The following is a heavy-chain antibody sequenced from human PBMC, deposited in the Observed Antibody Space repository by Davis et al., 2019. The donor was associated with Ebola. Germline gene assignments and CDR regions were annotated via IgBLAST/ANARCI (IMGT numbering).Heavy chain of an antibody. CDR3: ARAQDDYGEYPDALDI. V-gene: IGHV1-8*01. D-gene: IGHD4-17*01. Sequence: ASVKVSCKASGYTFTSYDINWVRQATGQGLEWMGWMNPNSGNTGYAQKLQGRVTMTTDTSTSTAYMELRSLRAEDTAIYYCARAQDDYGEYPDALDIWGQGTLVTVSS. J-gene: IGHJ3*02. CDR2: MNPNSGNT. CDR1: GYTFTSYD.